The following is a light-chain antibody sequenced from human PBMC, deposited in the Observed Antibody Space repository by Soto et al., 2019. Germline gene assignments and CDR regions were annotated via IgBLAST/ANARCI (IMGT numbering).Light chain of an antibody. V-gene: IGKV3-20*01. CDR1: QSVSSDF. J-gene: IGKJ2*01. Sequence: EIVLTQSPGTLSLSPGERATLSCRASQSVSSDFLAWYQQKPGQAPRLLIYGPSSRATGIPDRFSGSGSGTDFTLTISRLEPEDFAVYYCQQYGTSPPYTFGQGTKLEIK. CDR2: GPS. CDR3: QQYGTSPPYT.